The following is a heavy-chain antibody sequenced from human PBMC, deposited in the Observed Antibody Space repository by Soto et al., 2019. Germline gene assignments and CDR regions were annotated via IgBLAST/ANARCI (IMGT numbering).Heavy chain of an antibody. J-gene: IGHJ4*02. V-gene: IGHV3-33*01. D-gene: IGHD5-12*01. CDR3: ARQRWLQPFDY. CDR2: IWYDGSNK. Sequence: GGSLRLSCAASGFTFSSYGMHWVRQAPGKGLEWVVVIWYDGSNKYHADSVKGRFTLSRDNSKNTLYLQMNSLRAEDTAVYYCARQRWLQPFDYWGQGTLVTVSS. CDR1: GFTFSSYG.